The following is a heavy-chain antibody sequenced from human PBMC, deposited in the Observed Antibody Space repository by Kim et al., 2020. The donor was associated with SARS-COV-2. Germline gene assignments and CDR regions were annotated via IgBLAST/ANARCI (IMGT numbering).Heavy chain of an antibody. J-gene: IGHJ4*02. V-gene: IGHV3-7*01. Sequence: KYYVDSVTGRFTISRDNAKNSLYLQMNSLGAEDTAVYYCARERVGSVGYWGQGTLVTVSS. CDR2: K. CDR3: ARERVGSVGY. D-gene: IGHD1-26*01.